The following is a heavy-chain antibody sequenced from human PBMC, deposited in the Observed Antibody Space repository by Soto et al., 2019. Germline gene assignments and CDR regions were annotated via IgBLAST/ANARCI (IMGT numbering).Heavy chain of an antibody. V-gene: IGHV1-3*01. CDR2: INAGNGNT. CDR1: GYTFTSYA. D-gene: IGHD1-26*01. CDR3: ARLRPLTEPFAFDI. J-gene: IGHJ3*02. Sequence: GASVKVSCKASGYTFTSYAMHWVRQAPGQRLEWMGWINAGNGNTKYSKNFQGRVTITRDRYASTAYMELSSLRSEDTAVYYCARLRPLTEPFAFDIWGQGTMVTVSS.